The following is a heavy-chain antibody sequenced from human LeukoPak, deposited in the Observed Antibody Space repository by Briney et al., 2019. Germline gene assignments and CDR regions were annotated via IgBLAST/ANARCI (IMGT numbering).Heavy chain of an antibody. CDR1: GGSISSYY. CDR3: ARAKQGDCSSTSCYFGYYYYYMDV. J-gene: IGHJ6*03. CDR2: IYYSGST. D-gene: IGHD2-2*01. Sequence: SETLSLTCTVSGGSISSYYWSWIRQPPGKGLEWIGYIYYSGSTNYNPSVKSRVTISVDTSKNQFSLKLSSVTAADTAVYYCARAKQGDCSSTSCYFGYYYYYMDVWGKGTPVTVSS. V-gene: IGHV4-59*01.